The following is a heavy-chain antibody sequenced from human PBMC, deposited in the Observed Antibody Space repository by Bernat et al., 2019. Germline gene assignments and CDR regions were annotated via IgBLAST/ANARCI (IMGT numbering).Heavy chain of an antibody. CDR2: ISYDGSNK. CDR3: ARDNVYSCYDSSPYYYYYMDV. Sequence: QVQLVESGGGVVQPGRSLRLSCAASGFTFSSYAMHWVRQAPGKGLEWVAVISYDGSNKYYADSVKGRFTISRDNSKNTLYLQMNSLRAEDTAVYYCARDNVYSCYDSSPYYYYYMDVWGKGTTVTVSS. V-gene: IGHV3-30*01. D-gene: IGHD5-12*01. J-gene: IGHJ6*03. CDR1: GFTFSSYA.